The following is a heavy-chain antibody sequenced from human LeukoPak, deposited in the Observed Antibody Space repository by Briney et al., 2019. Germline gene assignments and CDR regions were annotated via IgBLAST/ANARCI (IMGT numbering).Heavy chain of an antibody. CDR1: GFTFSSYS. D-gene: IGHD3-22*01. Sequence: GGSLRLSCAASGFTFSSYSMNWVRQAPGKGLEWVSYISSSSSTIYYADSVKGRFTISRDNAKNSLYLQMNSLRAEDTAVYYCAKDSQEGFRVYYDSSGYLDYWGQGTLVTVSS. J-gene: IGHJ4*02. CDR2: ISSSSSTI. CDR3: AKDSQEGFRVYYDSSGYLDY. V-gene: IGHV3-48*01.